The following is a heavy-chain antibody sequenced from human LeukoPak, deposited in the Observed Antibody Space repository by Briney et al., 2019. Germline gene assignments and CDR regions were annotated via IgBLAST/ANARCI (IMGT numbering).Heavy chain of an antibody. CDR2: IIPILGIA. CDR3: ASSGSYLPDYFDY. D-gene: IGHD1-26*01. CDR1: GGTFSSYA. V-gene: IGHV1-69*04. J-gene: IGHJ4*02. Sequence: SVKVSCKASGGTFSSYAISWVRQAPGQGLEWMGRIIPILGIANYAQEFQGRVTITADKSTSTAYMELSSLRSEDTAVYYCASSGSYLPDYFDYWGQGTLVTVSS.